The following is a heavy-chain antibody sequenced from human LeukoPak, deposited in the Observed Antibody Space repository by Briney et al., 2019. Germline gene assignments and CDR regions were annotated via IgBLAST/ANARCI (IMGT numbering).Heavy chain of an antibody. CDR1: GGTFSSYA. CDR3: ARMVRGTTGNWFDP. V-gene: IGHV1-69*13. CDR2: IIPIFGTA. D-gene: IGHD3-10*01. Sequence: ASVKVSCKASGGTFSSYAISWVRQAPGQGLEWMGGIIPIFGTANYAQKFQGRVTITADESTSTAYMELSSLRSEDTAVYYCARMVRGTTGNWFDPWGQETLVTVSS. J-gene: IGHJ5*02.